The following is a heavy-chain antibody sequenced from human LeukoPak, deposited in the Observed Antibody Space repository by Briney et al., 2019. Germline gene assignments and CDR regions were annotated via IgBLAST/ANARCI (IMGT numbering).Heavy chain of an antibody. Sequence: ASAALSLTCTVSSGSISSTTYYWAWIRQPPGMGLEWIRSFYYGETTYYNASLESRVTISVDTSKNQFSLGLNSVTAADTAVYYCARHEASYFYYYMDVWGAGTTVIVSS. CDR2: FYYGETT. V-gene: IGHV4-39*01. CDR1: SGSISSTTYY. J-gene: IGHJ6*03. CDR3: ARHEASYFYYYMDV.